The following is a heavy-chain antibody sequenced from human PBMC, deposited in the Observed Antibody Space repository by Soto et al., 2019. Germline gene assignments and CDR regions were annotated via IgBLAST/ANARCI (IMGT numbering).Heavy chain of an antibody. Sequence: SETLSLTCTVSGGSISSYYWSWIRQPPGKGLEWIGYIYYSGSTNYNPSLKSRVTISVDTSKNQFSLKLSSVTAADTAVYYCARGAGCGGDCYSGRMVFDYWGQGTLVT. CDR1: GGSISSYY. V-gene: IGHV4-59*01. D-gene: IGHD2-21*02. CDR3: ARGAGCGGDCYSGRMVFDY. CDR2: IYYSGST. J-gene: IGHJ4*02.